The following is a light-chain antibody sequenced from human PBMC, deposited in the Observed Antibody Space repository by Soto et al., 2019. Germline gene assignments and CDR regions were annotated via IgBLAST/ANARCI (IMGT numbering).Light chain of an antibody. Sequence: EIVLTQSPGTLSLSPGERATLSCRASQSVSSSYLAWYQQKPGQAPRLLIYGASSRATGIPDRFSGSGSGTDFTLTISRLEPEDFAVYYCQQYSNWPTFGQGTKVDIK. CDR3: QQYSNWPT. J-gene: IGKJ1*01. CDR2: GAS. CDR1: QSVSSSY. V-gene: IGKV3-20*01.